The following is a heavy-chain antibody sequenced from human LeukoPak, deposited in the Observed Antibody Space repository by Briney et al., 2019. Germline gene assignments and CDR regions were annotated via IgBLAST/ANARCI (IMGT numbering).Heavy chain of an antibody. V-gene: IGHV3-43*01. Sequence: PGGSLRLSCAASGFTFDDYTMHWVRQAPGKGLEWVSLISWDGTTYYADSVKGRFTISRDNSKNTLYLQMNSLRAEDTAVYYCAKSRKSLAQGLYWGQGTRVTVSS. CDR3: AKSRKSLAQGLY. CDR1: GFTFDDYT. D-gene: IGHD1-14*01. J-gene: IGHJ4*02. CDR2: ISWDGTT.